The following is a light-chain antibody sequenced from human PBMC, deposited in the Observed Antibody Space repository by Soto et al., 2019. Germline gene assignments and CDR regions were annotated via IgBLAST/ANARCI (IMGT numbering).Light chain of an antibody. CDR3: SSYTRSSTLDVV. J-gene: IGLJ2*01. CDR1: SRDVGGYNY. Sequence: QSALTQPASVSGSPGQSITISCTGTSRDVGGYNYVSWYQQHPGKAPKLIIYDVSNRPSGVSNRFSGSKAGNMASRTISGLQAEDEADYYCSSYTRSSTLDVVFGGVTKVTVL. CDR2: DVS. V-gene: IGLV2-14*01.